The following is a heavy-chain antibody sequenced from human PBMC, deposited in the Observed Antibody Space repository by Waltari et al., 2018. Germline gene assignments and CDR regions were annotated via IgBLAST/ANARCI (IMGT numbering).Heavy chain of an antibody. D-gene: IGHD6-19*01. CDR1: GVSVSGYF. J-gene: IGHJ4*03. Sequence: QVQLQESGPGLVKSSETPSLTCTVSGVSVSGYFWNWIRQASGKGPEWIGYIRHTGDTKQNPSLKSRVTMSVDTSRNDFSLRLSSVTAADTAVYYCALWESGWRAFRFWGQGTLGTVSS. V-gene: IGHV4-59*08. CDR2: IRHTGDT. CDR3: ALWESGWRAFRF.